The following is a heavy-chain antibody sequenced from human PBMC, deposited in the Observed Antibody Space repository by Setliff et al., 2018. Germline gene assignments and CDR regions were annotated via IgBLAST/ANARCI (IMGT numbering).Heavy chain of an antibody. Sequence: SETLSLTCAVYGGSFSSFYWSWIRQPPGKGLEWIGESNHGGSTSYHPSLKSRVTISVDTSKNQFSLKLSSVTAADTAVYYCARAQVVFAISAPVWYFEVWGRGTQVTVPQ. CDR1: GGSFSSFY. CDR3: ARAQVVFAISAPVWYFEV. D-gene: IGHD2-21*01. J-gene: IGHJ2*01. V-gene: IGHV4-34*01. CDR2: SNHGGST.